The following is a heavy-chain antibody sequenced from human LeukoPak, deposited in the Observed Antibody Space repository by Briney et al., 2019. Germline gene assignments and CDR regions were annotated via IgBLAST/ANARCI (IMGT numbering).Heavy chain of an antibody. CDR2: FNPSGGST. J-gene: IGHJ4*02. V-gene: IGHV1-46*01. Sequence: ASVKVSCKASGYTFTTYYLHWVRQAPGQGLEWMGLFNPSGGSTSYAQKFQGRVTMTRDTSTSTVYMELSSLRSEDTAVYYCARLIAASATWDYWGQGTLVTVSS. D-gene: IGHD6-13*01. CDR1: GYTFTTYY. CDR3: ARLIAASATWDY.